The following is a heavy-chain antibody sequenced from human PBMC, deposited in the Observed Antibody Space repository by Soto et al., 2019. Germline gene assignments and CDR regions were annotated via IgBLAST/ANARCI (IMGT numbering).Heavy chain of an antibody. V-gene: IGHV3-53*01. CDR2: TPRTGAT. CDR1: GFSVNSNF. CDR3: RAWLVTESFDV. J-gene: IGHJ3*01. Sequence: PGGSLRLSCAASGFSVNSNFMNWVRKAPGKGLEWVSFTPRTGATLYADSVKGRLLVSRDDANNAVYLRLNSLTVDDTAVYYCRAWLVTESFDVWGPGTVVTVSS. D-gene: IGHD2-21*02.